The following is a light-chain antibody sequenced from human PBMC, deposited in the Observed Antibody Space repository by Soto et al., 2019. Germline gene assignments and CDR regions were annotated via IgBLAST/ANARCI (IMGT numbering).Light chain of an antibody. J-gene: IGLJ7*01. V-gene: IGLV4-69*01. CDR1: SGHSSYA. Sequence: QSVLTQSPSASPSLGASVKLTCTLSSGHSSYAIAWHQQQPEKGPRYLMKLNSDGSHSKGDGIPDRFSGSSSGAERYVTISGLQSEDEADYYCQTWGTGPAVFGGGTQLTVL. CDR2: LNSDGSH. CDR3: QTWGTGPAV.